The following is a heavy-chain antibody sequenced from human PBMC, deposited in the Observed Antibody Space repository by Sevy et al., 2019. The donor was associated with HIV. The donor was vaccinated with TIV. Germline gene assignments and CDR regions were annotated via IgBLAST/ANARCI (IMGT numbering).Heavy chain of an antibody. V-gene: IGHV4-39*01. CDR2: IYYSGST. J-gene: IGHJ4*02. D-gene: IGHD2-2*01. Sequence: SETLSLTCTVSGGSISSSSYYWGWIRQPPGKGLEWIGGIYYSGSTYYNPSLKSRVTISVDTSKNQFSLKLSSVTAADTAVYYCASQIVVVPAAYFDYWGQGTLVTVSS. CDR1: GGSISSSSYY. CDR3: ASQIVVVPAAYFDY.